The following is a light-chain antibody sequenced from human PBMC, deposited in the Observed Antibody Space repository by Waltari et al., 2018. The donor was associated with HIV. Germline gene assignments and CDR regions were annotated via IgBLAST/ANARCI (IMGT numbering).Light chain of an antibody. CDR2: EVR. CDR3: TSYASSSSLL. J-gene: IGLJ2*01. V-gene: IGLV2-14*01. CDR1: SNAVGGYNY. Sequence: QSALTQPATVSGSPGQSITISCTGGSNAVGGYNYVSWYQHLPGKAPKLIIYEVRNRPSGVSNRFSGSKSGNTASLTISGLQAEDEADYYCTSYASSSSLLFGGGTKLTVL.